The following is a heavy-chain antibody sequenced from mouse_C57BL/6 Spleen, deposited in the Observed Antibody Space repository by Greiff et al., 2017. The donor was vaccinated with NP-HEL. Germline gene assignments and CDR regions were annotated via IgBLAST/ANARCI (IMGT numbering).Heavy chain of an antibody. J-gene: IGHJ4*01. V-gene: IGHV1-80*01. Sequence: VQLQQSGAELVKPGASVKISCKASGYAFSSYWMNWVKQRPGKGLEWIGQIYPGDGDTNYNGKFKGKATLTADKSSSTAYMQLSSLTSEDSAVYFCARRGFTTVVATDYAMDYWGQGTSVTVSS. CDR2: IYPGDGDT. CDR1: GYAFSSYW. CDR3: ARRGFTTVVATDYAMDY. D-gene: IGHD1-1*01.